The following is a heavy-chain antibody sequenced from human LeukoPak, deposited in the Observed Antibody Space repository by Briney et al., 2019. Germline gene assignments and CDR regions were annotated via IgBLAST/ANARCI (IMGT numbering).Heavy chain of an antibody. CDR3: AASGISWWEGFFHD. D-gene: IGHD2-8*02. V-gene: IGHV4-59*03. J-gene: IGHJ1*01. CDR1: RASMSSFF. Sequence: PSETLTLTCTVSRASMSSFFWSWIRQPPGKGLEWIGHIHYSGTTKYNPSLTSRITLSMDTSKSQVSLRLTSVTAADTAMYYCAASGISWWEGFFHDWGQGTLVSVSS. CDR2: IHYSGTT.